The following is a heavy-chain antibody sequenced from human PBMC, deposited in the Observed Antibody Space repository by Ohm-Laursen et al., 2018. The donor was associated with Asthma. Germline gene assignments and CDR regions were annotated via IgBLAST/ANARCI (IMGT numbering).Heavy chain of an antibody. CDR3: ARGDGGDFNYYYYGMDV. CDR1: GFTFNKSW. CDR2: INENGGEK. D-gene: IGHD2-21*02. Sequence: GSLRLSCTASGFTFNKSWMSWVRQAPGKGLEWVAHINENGGEKFYVDSVKGRVTISRDNSKNTLYLQMNSLRAEDTAVYYCARGDGGDFNYYYYGMDVWGQGTTVTVSS. V-gene: IGHV3-7*02. J-gene: IGHJ6*02.